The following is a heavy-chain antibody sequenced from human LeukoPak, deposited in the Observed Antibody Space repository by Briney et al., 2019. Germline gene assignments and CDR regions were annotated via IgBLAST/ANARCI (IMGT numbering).Heavy chain of an antibody. V-gene: IGHV3-23*01. D-gene: IGHD5-24*01. CDR3: ARGRRDGYNKVLDY. Sequence: PGGSLRLSCAVSGFTLTNHGVSWFRQAPGKGLEWVSIITGTGGKYYGDSVKGRFVLSRDDSKNTVYMQMSSLRAEDTATYYCARGRRDGYNKVLDYWGQGTLVTVSS. CDR1: GFTLTNHG. J-gene: IGHJ4*02. CDR2: ITGTGGK.